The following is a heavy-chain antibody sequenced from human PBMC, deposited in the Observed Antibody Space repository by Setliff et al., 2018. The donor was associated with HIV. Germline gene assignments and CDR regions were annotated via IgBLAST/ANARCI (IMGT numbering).Heavy chain of an antibody. Sequence: SETLSLTCTVSGGSISSSSYYWGWIRQPPGKGLEWIGSIYYSGSTYYNPSLRSRVTISVDTSKNQFSLKLSSVTTADTAVYYCASPTSDLYSGSPEWGQGTLVTVSS. CDR3: ASPTSDLYSGSPE. D-gene: IGHD1-26*01. J-gene: IGHJ4*02. V-gene: IGHV4-39*01. CDR1: GGSISSSSYY. CDR2: IYYSGST.